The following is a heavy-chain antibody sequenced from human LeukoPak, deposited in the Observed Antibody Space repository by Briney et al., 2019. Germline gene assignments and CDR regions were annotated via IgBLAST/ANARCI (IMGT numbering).Heavy chain of an antibody. CDR1: GFTFSHYW. V-gene: IGHV3-74*01. CDR3: ARSHRGAYYYYGMDV. CDR2: INSDRSST. J-gene: IGHJ6*02. Sequence: GGSLRLSCAASGFTFSHYWMHWVRQAPGKGLVWVSRINSDRSSTDYADSVKDRFTISRDNARNTLFLQMNSLRAEDTAVYYCARSHRGAYYYYGMDVWGQGTAVTVSS.